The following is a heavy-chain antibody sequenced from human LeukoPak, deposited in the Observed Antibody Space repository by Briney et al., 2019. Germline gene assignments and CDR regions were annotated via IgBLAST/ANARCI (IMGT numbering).Heavy chain of an antibody. CDR2: IYSGGST. Sequence: GGSLRLSCAASGFTVSSNYMSWVRQAPGKGLEWVSVIYSGGSTYYADSVKGRFTISRDNSKNTLYLQMNGLRAEDTAVYYCARDVQLGYFDYWGQGTLVTVSS. D-gene: IGHD6-6*01. CDR3: ARDVQLGYFDY. J-gene: IGHJ4*02. CDR1: GFTVSSNY. V-gene: IGHV3-66*02.